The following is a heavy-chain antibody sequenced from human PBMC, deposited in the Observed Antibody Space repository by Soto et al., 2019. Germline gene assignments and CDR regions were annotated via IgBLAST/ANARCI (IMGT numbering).Heavy chain of an antibody. V-gene: IGHV3-23*01. J-gene: IGHJ4*02. Sequence: GSLRLSCAASGFTFSTYAMSWVRQAPGKGLEWVSAISGPGGSTYSADSVKGRFTISRDNSKNTLFLQMNSLRAEDTALYYCAKGTSKYNWNYFDYWGQTTLVTVSS. CDR1: GFTFSTYA. CDR2: ISGPGGST. D-gene: IGHD1-20*01. CDR3: AKGTSKYNWNYFDY.